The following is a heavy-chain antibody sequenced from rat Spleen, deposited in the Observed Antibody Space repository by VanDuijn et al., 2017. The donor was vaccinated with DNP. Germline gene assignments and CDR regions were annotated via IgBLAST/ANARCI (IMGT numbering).Heavy chain of an antibody. D-gene: IGHD1-2*01. Sequence: EVQLVESGGGLVQPGRSLKLSCTASGFTFSNYGMAWVRQAPTKGLEWVASLSTGGDKSAYRDSVKGRFIIFRDDAKNTQHLQMDSLRAEDTATYYCARHEDYSSYIYGFAYWGQGTLVTVSS. CDR1: GFTFSNYG. V-gene: IGHV5S13*01. J-gene: IGHJ3*01. CDR2: LSTGGDKS. CDR3: ARHEDYSSYIYGFAY.